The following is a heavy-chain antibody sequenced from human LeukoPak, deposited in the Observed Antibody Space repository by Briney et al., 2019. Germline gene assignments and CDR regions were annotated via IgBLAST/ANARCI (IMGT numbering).Heavy chain of an antibody. CDR3: ASVTMGTSYYDSSAYYFQH. J-gene: IGHJ1*01. Sequence: KPSETLSLTCTVSGGSISSYYWSWIRQPPGKGLEWIGYIYYSGSTNYNPSLKSRVTISVDTSKNQFSLKLSSVTAADTAVYYCASVTMGTSYYDSSAYYFQHWGQGTLVTVSS. CDR1: GGSISSYY. CDR2: IYYSGST. V-gene: IGHV4-59*08. D-gene: IGHD3-22*01.